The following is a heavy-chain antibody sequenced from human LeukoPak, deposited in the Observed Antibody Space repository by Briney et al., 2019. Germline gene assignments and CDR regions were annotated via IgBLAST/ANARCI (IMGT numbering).Heavy chain of an antibody. CDR2: IYTSGSA. CDR3: ARRGIVGTHDY. V-gene: IGHV4-61*02. Sequence: PSQTLSLTCTVSGGSISSGSYYWSWIRQPAGKGLEWIGRIYTSGSANYNPSLKSRVTISVDTSKNQFSLKLSSVTAADTAVYYCARRGIVGTHDYWGQGTLVTVSS. J-gene: IGHJ4*02. CDR1: GGSISSGSYY. D-gene: IGHD1-26*01.